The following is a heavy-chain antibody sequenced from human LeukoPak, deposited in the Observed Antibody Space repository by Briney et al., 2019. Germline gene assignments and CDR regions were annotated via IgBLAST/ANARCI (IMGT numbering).Heavy chain of an antibody. CDR1: DASASTGIFS. Sequence: PSQTLSLTCTASDASASTGIFSGSWIRQPPGKGLEWIGYIYSSGITYYNPSLKSRVIISIDTTKNQFSLNLTSVAAEDTAVYYCARDGGVVGATDACVIWGEGAVVTLST. CDR2: IYSSGIT. CDR3: ARDGGVVGATDACVI. D-gene: IGHD1-26*01. V-gene: IGHV4-30-4*01. J-gene: IGHJ3*02.